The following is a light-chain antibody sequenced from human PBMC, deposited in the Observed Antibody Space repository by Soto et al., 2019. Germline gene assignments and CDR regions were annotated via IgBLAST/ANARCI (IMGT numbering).Light chain of an antibody. CDR1: QNVYNN. CDR2: DAS. J-gene: IGKJ4*02. V-gene: IGKV3-15*01. Sequence: EIVMTQSPATLSVSPGEGATLSCKASQNVYNNLAWYQQRPVQPPRLLIYDASTRATGISARFSGSGNGTEFTLTISSLQSEDFAVYFCQQWRNCPLTFGVGTKVEIK. CDR3: QQWRNCPLT.